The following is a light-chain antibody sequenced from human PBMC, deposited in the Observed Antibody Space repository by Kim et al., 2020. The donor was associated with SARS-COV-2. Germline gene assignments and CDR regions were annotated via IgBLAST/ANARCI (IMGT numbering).Light chain of an antibody. CDR3: QQTYSSLHIT. V-gene: IGKV1-39*01. Sequence: SIGDSATIPCRASQSISTHVHWYQQKPGKAPKLLIYAASTLEDGVPSRFVGGGSGTDFTLTIYSLQPEDFATYFCQQTYSSLHITFGQGTRLEIK. CDR2: AAS. J-gene: IGKJ5*01. CDR1: QSISTH.